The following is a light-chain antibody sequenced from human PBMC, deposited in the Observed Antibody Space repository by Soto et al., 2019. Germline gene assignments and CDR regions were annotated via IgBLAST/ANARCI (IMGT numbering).Light chain of an antibody. V-gene: IGKV1-39*01. CDR3: QQSYSTPRT. CDR2: AAS. J-gene: IGKJ2*01. CDR1: QSISIF. Sequence: DIQVTQSPSSLSASVGDRVAITCRASQSISIFLNWYQQKPGKAPNLLIYAASSLQSGVPSRFSGSGSGTDFTLTISSLQPEDFATYYCQQSYSTPRTFGQGTKLEIK.